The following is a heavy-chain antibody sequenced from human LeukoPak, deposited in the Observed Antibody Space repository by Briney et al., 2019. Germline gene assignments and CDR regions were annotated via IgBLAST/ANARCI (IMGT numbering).Heavy chain of an antibody. CDR3: ITAAVIYKSGWYDDY. J-gene: IGHJ4*02. Sequence: GGSLRLSCAASGFTFSNAWMSWVRQARGKGLEWVGRIKSKTDGGTTDYVATVKGRFTISRDDSKNTLYLQMNSLKTEDTAVYYCITAAVIYKSGWYDDYWGQGTLVTVSS. CDR2: IKSKTDGGTT. V-gene: IGHV3-15*01. D-gene: IGHD6-19*01. CDR1: GFTFSNAW.